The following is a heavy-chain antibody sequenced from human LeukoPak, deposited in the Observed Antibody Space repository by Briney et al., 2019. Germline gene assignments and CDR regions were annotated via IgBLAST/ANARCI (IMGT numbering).Heavy chain of an antibody. J-gene: IGHJ4*02. Sequence: SETLSLXCTVSGGSISSYYWSWIRQPPGKGLEWIGYIYYSGSTNYNPSLKSRVTISVDTSKNQFSLKLSSVTAADTAVYYCAARGYDFWSGRGYFDYWGQGTLVTVSS. CDR2: IYYSGST. CDR3: AARGYDFWSGRGYFDY. D-gene: IGHD3-3*01. V-gene: IGHV4-59*01. CDR1: GGSISSYY.